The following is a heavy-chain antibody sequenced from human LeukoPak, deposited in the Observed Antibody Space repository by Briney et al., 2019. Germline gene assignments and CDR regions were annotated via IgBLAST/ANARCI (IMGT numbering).Heavy chain of an antibody. Sequence: SVKVSCKASGYTFTSYDINWVRQATGQGLEWMGWMNPNSGNTGYAQKFQGRVTMTRNTSISTAYMELSSLGSEDTAVYYCARVLTGEYYYYGMDVWGQGTTVTVSS. V-gene: IGHV1-8*01. J-gene: IGHJ6*01. D-gene: IGHD7-27*01. CDR2: MNPNSGNT. CDR1: GYTFTSYD. CDR3: ARVLTGEYYYYGMDV.